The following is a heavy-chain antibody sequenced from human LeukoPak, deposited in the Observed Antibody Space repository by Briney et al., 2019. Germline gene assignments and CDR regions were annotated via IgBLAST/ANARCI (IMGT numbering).Heavy chain of an antibody. CDR1: GFTFSSYG. Sequence: PGRSLRLSCAASGFTFSSYGMHWVRQAPGKGLEWVAVISYDGSNKFYADSVKGRFTISRDNSKNTLYLQMNSLRAEDTAVYYCAKTAKPGRYFDWLPGDYWGQGTLVTVSS. V-gene: IGHV3-30*18. CDR2: ISYDGSNK. D-gene: IGHD3-9*01. CDR3: AKTAKPGRYFDWLPGDY. J-gene: IGHJ4*02.